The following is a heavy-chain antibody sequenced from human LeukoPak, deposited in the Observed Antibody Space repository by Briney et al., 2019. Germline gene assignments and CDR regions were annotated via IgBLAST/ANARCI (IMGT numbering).Heavy chain of an antibody. V-gene: IGHV1-69*13. Sequence: ASVKVSCKASGGTFSSYAISWVRQAPGQGLEWMGGIIPIFGTANYAQKFQGRVTITADESTSTAYMELSSLRSEDTAVYYCARDLLGVRGVIPYYYMDVWGKGTTVTVSS. J-gene: IGHJ6*03. D-gene: IGHD3-10*01. CDR2: IIPIFGTA. CDR1: GGTFSSYA. CDR3: ARDLLGVRGVIPYYYMDV.